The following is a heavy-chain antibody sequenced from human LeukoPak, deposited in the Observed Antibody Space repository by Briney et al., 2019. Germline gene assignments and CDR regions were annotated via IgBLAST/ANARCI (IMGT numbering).Heavy chain of an antibody. J-gene: IGHJ5*02. CDR3: ARGRRIWFGELLRTNWFDP. CDR1: GYTFTSYG. CDR2: MNPNSGNT. D-gene: IGHD3-10*01. V-gene: IGHV1-8*02. Sequence: ASVKVSCKASGYTFTSYGISWVRQAPGQGLEWMGWMNPNSGNTGYAQKFQGRVTMTRNTSISTAYMELSSLRSEDTAVYYCARGRRIWFGELLRTNWFDPWGQGTLVTVSS.